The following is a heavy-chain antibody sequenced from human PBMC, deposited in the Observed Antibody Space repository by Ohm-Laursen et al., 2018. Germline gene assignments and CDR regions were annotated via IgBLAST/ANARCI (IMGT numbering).Heavy chain of an antibody. CDR1: GFTFSSYS. J-gene: IGHJ4*02. CDR2: ISSSSSYI. V-gene: IGHV3-21*04. CDR3: AKDSALEWLLIAPSAHDY. D-gene: IGHD3-3*01. Sequence: SLRLSCAASGFTFSSYSMNWVRQAPGKGLEWVSSISSSSSYIYYADSVKGRFTISRDTSKNTLYLQMNSLRAEDTAVYYCAKDSALEWLLIAPSAHDYWGQGTLVTVSS.